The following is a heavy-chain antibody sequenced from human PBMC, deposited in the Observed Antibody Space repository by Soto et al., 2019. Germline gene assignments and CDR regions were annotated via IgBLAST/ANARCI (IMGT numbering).Heavy chain of an antibody. D-gene: IGHD4-17*01. Sequence: SGTLSLTCTVSGGSISRYYWGWIRQPPGKGLEWIGYIYCSGSTNYNPSLKSRVTISVDTSKNQFSLKLSSVTAADTAVYYCARGYGDYGNYYYYYMDVWGKGTTVTVSS. CDR2: IYCSGST. J-gene: IGHJ6*03. V-gene: IGHV4-59*01. CDR1: GGSISRYY. CDR3: ARGYGDYGNYYYYYMDV.